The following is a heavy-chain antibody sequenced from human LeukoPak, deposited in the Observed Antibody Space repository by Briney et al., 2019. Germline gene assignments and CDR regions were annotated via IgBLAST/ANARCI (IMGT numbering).Heavy chain of an antibody. CDR3: ARHVKYYYDSSGSATYYFDY. V-gene: IGHV4-39*01. D-gene: IGHD3-22*01. Sequence: SETLSLTCTVSGGSTSSSSYYWGWIRQPPGKGLEWIGSIYYSGSTNYNPSLKSRVTISVDTSKDQFSLKLSSVTAADTAVYYCARHVKYYYDSSGSATYYFDYWGQGTLVTVSS. CDR2: IYYSGST. J-gene: IGHJ4*02. CDR1: GGSTSSSSYY.